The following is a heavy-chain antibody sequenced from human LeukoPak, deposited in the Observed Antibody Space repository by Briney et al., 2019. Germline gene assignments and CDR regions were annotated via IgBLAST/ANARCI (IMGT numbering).Heavy chain of an antibody. CDR1: GGSISSSSYY. V-gene: IGHV4-39*07. J-gene: IGHJ4*02. CDR3: ARGLRAYYDFWSGYSDY. D-gene: IGHD3-3*01. Sequence: SETLSLTCTVSGGSISSSSYYWGWIRQSPGRGLEWIGSIYYTGNTYYNPSLKSRVTISVDTSKNQFSLRLSSMTAADTAVYYCARGLRAYYDFWSGYSDYWGQGTLVTVSS. CDR2: IYYTGNT.